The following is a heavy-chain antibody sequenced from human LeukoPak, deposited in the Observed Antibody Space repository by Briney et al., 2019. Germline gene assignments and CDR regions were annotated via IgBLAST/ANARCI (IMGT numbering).Heavy chain of an antibody. CDR3: AGLRSTVGWRSFDY. J-gene: IGHJ4*02. V-gene: IGHV4-39*07. CDR1: GGSISSISDD. Sequence: SETLSLTCTVSGGSISSISDDWGWIREPPWKGLEGIGHSYFTGNPNYSASLKGRVTILVDTPKNQCYLELTSVTAADTAIYYCAGLRSTVGWRSFDYWGQGILVTVSS. D-gene: IGHD4-23*01. CDR2: SYFTGNP.